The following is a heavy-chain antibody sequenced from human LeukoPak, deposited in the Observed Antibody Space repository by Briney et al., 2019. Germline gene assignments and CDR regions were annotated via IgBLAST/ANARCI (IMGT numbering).Heavy chain of an antibody. J-gene: IGHJ4*02. V-gene: IGHV4-59*01. CDR1: GGSISSFF. CDR3: ARGFYGSGSQFDY. D-gene: IGHD3-10*01. Sequence: SETLSLTCTVSGGSISSFFWSWIRQPPGKGLEWIGYVHSSGSTKYNPSLKSRLIISVDMSKNQFSLKLRSVSVADTAVYYCARGFYGSGSQFDYWGQGTLVTVSS. CDR2: VHSSGST.